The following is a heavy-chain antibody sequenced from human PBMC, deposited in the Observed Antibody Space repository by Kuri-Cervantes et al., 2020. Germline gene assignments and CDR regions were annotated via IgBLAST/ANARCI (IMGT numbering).Heavy chain of an antibody. Sequence: LRLSCAASGFTFSSYWMSWVRQAPGKGLEWLARIDWDDDKFYSASLRSRLTISKDTSKNQVVLTMTDMGPVDTATYFCARMSGRHSSEYYGDYFDYWGPGILVTVSS. J-gene: IGHJ4*02. CDR3: ARMSGRHSSEYYGDYFDY. D-gene: IGHD4-17*01. CDR1: GFTFSSYW. CDR2: IDWDDDK. V-gene: IGHV2-70*04.